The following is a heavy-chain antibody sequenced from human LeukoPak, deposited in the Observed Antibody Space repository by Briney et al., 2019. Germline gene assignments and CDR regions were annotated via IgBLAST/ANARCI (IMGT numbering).Heavy chain of an antibody. CDR2: ISYDGSNK. CDR1: GFTFSSYG. V-gene: IGHV3-30*18. J-gene: IGHJ4*02. D-gene: IGHD6-13*01. Sequence: GRSLRLSCAASGFTFSSYGMRWVRQAPGKGLEWVAVISYDGSNKYYADSVKGRFTISRDNSKNTLYLQMNSLRAEDTAVYYCAKGEGSSWLFDYWGQGTLVTVSS. CDR3: AKGEGSSWLFDY.